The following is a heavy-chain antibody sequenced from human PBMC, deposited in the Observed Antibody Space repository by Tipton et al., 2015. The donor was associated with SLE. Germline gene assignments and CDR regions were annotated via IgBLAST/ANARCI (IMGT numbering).Heavy chain of an antibody. CDR3: ARVIGYSYGYFDY. CDR1: GFTFDDYG. Sequence: SLRLSCAASGFTFDDYGMSWVRQAPGKGLEWVSGINWNGGSTGYADSVKGRFTMSRDNAKNSLYLQMNSLRAEDTALYYCARVIGYSYGYFDYWGQGTLVTVSS. J-gene: IGHJ4*02. CDR2: INWNGGST. D-gene: IGHD5-18*01. V-gene: IGHV3-20*04.